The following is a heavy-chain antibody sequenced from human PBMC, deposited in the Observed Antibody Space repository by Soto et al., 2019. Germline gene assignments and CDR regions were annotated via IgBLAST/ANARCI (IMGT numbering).Heavy chain of an antibody. CDR1: GFTFSSYA. Sequence: GGSLRLSCAASGFTFSSYAMHWVRQAPGKGLEWVAVISYDGSNKYYADSVKGRFTISRDNSKNTLYLQMNSLRAEDTAVYYCARDEISGSYFDYWGQGTLVTVSS. D-gene: IGHD1-26*01. J-gene: IGHJ4*02. CDR2: ISYDGSNK. V-gene: IGHV3-30-3*01. CDR3: ARDEISGSYFDY.